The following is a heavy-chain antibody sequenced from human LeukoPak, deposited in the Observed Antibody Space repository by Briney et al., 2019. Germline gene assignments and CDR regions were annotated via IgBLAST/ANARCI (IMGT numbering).Heavy chain of an antibody. CDR1: GFTFSPYG. Sequence: GGSLRLFCAASGFTFSPYGMHWVRQAPGKGLEWVAYIRYDESNKYYADSVKGRLTISRDNSKNTLYLQMNNVRAEDTAVYYCAKKAGSYDHFYYWGQGTLVTVSS. V-gene: IGHV3-30*02. CDR2: IRYDESNK. D-gene: IGHD5-12*01. CDR3: AKKAGSYDHFYY. J-gene: IGHJ4*02.